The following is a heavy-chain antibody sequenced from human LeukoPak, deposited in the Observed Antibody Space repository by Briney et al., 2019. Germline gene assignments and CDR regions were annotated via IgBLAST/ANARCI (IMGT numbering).Heavy chain of an antibody. CDR3: ARAVVPAAIGFDY. CDR1: GGSISSYY. J-gene: IGHJ4*02. Sequence: ASETLSLTCTVSGGSISSYYWSWIRQPPGKGLEWIGYIYYSGSTNYNPSLKSRVTISVDTSKNQFSLKLSSVTAADTAVYYCARAVVPAAIGFDYWGQGTLVTVSS. CDR2: IYYSGST. D-gene: IGHD2-2*01. V-gene: IGHV4-59*01.